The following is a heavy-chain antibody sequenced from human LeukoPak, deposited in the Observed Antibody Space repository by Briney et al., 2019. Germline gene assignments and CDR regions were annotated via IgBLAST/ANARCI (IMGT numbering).Heavy chain of an antibody. D-gene: IGHD3-3*01. CDR3: ARDGGVDYPGDAFVI. V-gene: IGHV1-18*01. J-gene: IGHJ3*02. CDR1: GYTFTSYG. Sequence: ASVTVSFMASGYTFTSYGISWVRQAPGQGREGMGWISAYNGNTNYAQKLQGRVTMTTDTSPSTAYMELRSLRSDDTAVYDCARDGGVDYPGDAFVIWGQGTMVTVSS. CDR2: ISAYNGNT.